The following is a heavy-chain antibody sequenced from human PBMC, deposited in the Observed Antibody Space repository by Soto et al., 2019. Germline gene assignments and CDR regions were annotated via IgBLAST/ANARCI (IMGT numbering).Heavy chain of an antibody. CDR2: ISGGGDTT. D-gene: IGHD3-10*01. CDR3: AKGRGGSGSLTPRVDF. J-gene: IGHJ4*02. CDR1: GFTFNNYA. Sequence: EVQLLESGGGLVQPGGSLRLSCAASGFTFNNYAMTWVRQAPGKGLEWVSAISGGGDTTSYADSVKGRFTGPRDGSKNTLYMQMSSLRAEDTALYYCAKGRGGSGSLTPRVDFWGQGTLVTVSS. V-gene: IGHV3-23*01.